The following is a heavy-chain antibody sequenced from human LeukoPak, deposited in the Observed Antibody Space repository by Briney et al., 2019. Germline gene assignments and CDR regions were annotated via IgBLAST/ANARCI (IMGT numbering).Heavy chain of an antibody. CDR1: GGSISSYY. V-gene: IGHV4-59*01. J-gene: IGHJ4*02. CDR3: ARDGRDGYNFDWFDY. Sequence: SETLSLTCTVSGGSISSYYWSWIRQPPGKGLEWIGYIYYSGSTNYNPSLKSRVTISVDTSKNQFSLKLSSVTAADTAVYYCARDGRDGYNFDWFDYWGQGTLVTVSS. D-gene: IGHD5-24*01. CDR2: IYYSGST.